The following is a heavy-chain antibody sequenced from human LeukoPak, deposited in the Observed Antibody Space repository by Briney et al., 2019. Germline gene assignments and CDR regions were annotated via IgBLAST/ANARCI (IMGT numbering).Heavy chain of an antibody. CDR3: ARDAMAIGTADF. D-gene: IGHD5-24*01. J-gene: IGHJ4*02. Sequence: SVKVSCKASGYTFTGYYMHWVRQAPGQGLEWMGRIIPFLDIANYAQKFKDRVTITADKSTSTAYMELSSLTSEDTAVFYCARDAMAIGTADFWGQGTLVTVSS. CDR1: GYTFTGYY. V-gene: IGHV1-69*04. CDR2: IIPFLDIA.